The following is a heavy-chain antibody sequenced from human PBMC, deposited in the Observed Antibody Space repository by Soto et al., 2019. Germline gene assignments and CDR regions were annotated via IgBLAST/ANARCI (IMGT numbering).Heavy chain of an antibody. CDR3: ERLATGTPPFYLDY. CDR2: IDASRGTT. Sequence: QVQLVQSGAEVKEPGASVKVSCKASGYSFTSYYMHWVRQAPGQGNEWLGVIDASRGTTSYSQKFQDRVTMTKYTSTTTFYMELNSLKSEDTAVYYCERLATGTPPFYLDYWGQRTLIIVSS. CDR1: GYSFTSYY. V-gene: IGHV1-46*01. J-gene: IGHJ4*02. D-gene: IGHD3-10*01.